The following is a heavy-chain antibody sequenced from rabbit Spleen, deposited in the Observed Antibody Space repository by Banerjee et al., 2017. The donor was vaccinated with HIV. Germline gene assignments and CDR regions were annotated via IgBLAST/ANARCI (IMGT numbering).Heavy chain of an antibody. J-gene: IGHJ6*01. CDR1: GFDFSNYNF. Sequence: VESGGGLVQPGASLTLTCTASGFDFSNYNFMCWVRQAPGKGLEWIACIDSGSSGFTYFATWAKGRFTISKASSTTVTLQMTRLTAADTATYFCARDTSSSFSSYGMDLWGQGTLVTVS. CDR2: IDSGSSGFT. CDR3: ARDTSSSFSSYGMDL. D-gene: IGHD1-1*01. V-gene: IGHV1S40*01.